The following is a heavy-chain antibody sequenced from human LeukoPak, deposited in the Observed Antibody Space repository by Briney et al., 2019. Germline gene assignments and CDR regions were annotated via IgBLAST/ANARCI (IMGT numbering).Heavy chain of an antibody. CDR3: AKVYSSGWDQAFDY. Sequence: GESLRLSCAASGFTFSSYAMSWVRQAPGKGLEWVSAISGSGGSTYYADSVKGRFTISRDNSKNTLYLQMNSLRAEDTAVYYCAKVYSSGWDQAFDYWGQGTLVTVSS. CDR1: GFTFSSYA. D-gene: IGHD6-19*01. CDR2: ISGSGGST. J-gene: IGHJ4*02. V-gene: IGHV3-23*01.